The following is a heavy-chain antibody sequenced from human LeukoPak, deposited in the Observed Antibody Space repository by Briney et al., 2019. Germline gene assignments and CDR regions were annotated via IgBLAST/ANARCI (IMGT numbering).Heavy chain of an antibody. V-gene: IGHV3-48*01. J-gene: IGHJ4*02. CDR2: VSISSGTI. D-gene: IGHD1-26*01. CDR1: GFTFSGHN. CDR3: ASVVLPLVGATLDY. Sequence: PGGSLRLSCAASGFTFSGHNMNWVRQAPGKGLEWISFVSISSGTIYYADSVKGRFTISRDNAKNSLYLQMNSLRAEDTAVYYCASVVLPLVGATLDYWGQGTLVTVSS.